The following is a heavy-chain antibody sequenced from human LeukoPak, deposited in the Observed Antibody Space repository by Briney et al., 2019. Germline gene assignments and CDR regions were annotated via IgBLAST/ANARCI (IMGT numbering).Heavy chain of an antibody. D-gene: IGHD3-3*01. CDR2: ISGSGGST. V-gene: IGHV3-23*01. CDR1: GFTFSSYA. CDR3: AKTYYDFWSGYYNWFDP. Sequence: PGGSLRLSCAASGFTFSSYAMSWLRQAPGKGLEWVSAISGSGGSTYYADSVKGRFTISRDNSKNTLYLQMNSLRAEDTAVYYCAKTYYDFWSGYYNWFDPWGQGTLVTVSS. J-gene: IGHJ5*02.